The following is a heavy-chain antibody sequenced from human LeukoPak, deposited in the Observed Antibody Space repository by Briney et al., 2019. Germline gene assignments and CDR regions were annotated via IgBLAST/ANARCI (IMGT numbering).Heavy chain of an antibody. Sequence: SETLSLTCTVSGGSISSYYWSWIRQPPGKGLEWIGYIYYSGSTNYNPSLKSRVTISVDTSKNLFSLKLSSVTAADTAVYYCARHAEYYYDSSGLFYGMDVWGQGTTVTVSS. CDR3: ARHAEYYYDSSGLFYGMDV. CDR2: IYYSGST. D-gene: IGHD3-22*01. V-gene: IGHV4-59*08. CDR1: GGSISSYY. J-gene: IGHJ6*02.